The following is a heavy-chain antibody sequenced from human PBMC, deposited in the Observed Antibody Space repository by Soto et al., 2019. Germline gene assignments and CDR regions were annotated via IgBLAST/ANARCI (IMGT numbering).Heavy chain of an antibody. J-gene: IGHJ4*02. CDR1: GFTFSSYA. V-gene: IGHV3-23*01. Sequence: GESLKISCAASGFTFSSYAMSWVRQAPGKGLEWVSAISGSGGSTYYADSVKGRFTISRDNSKNTLYLQMNSLRAEDTAVYYCAKDPGRIAARDYWGQGTLVTVSS. CDR2: ISGSGGST. D-gene: IGHD6-6*01. CDR3: AKDPGRIAARDY.